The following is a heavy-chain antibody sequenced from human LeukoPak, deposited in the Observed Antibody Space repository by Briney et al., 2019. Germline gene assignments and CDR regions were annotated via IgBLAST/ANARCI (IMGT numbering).Heavy chain of an antibody. CDR3: AKDDSGSYSYYFDY. Sequence: GGSLRLSCAASGFTFSAHWMHWVRQAPGKGLLWVSRINNDGSSTTYADSVKGRFTISRDNSKNTLYLQMNSLRAEDTAVYYCAKDDSGSYSYYFDYWGQGTLVTVSS. D-gene: IGHD1-26*01. CDR1: GFTFSAHW. CDR2: INNDGSST. V-gene: IGHV3-74*01. J-gene: IGHJ4*02.